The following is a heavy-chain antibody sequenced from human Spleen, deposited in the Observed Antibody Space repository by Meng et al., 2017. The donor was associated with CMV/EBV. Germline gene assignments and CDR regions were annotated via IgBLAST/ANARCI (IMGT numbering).Heavy chain of an antibody. CDR3: ARPLGLGGMDV. Sequence: GGSLRLSCAASGFTFSSSAMHWVRQAPGKGLEWVTVISYDESSKYYADSVKGRFAISRDNSKDTLYLQMNSLRVEDTAVYYCARPLGLGGMDVWGQGTTVTVSS. CDR2: ISYDESSK. D-gene: IGHD7-27*01. CDR1: GFTFSSSA. J-gene: IGHJ6*02. V-gene: IGHV3-30*09.